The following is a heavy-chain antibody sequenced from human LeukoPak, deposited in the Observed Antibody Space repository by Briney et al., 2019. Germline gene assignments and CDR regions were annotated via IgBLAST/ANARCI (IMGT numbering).Heavy chain of an antibody. CDR1: GGTFSSYA. D-gene: IGHD3-22*01. Sequence: SVKVSCKASGGTFSSYAISWVRQAPGQGLEWMGGIIPIFGTANYAQKFQGRVTITTDESTSTAYRELSSLRSEDTAVYYCAASKLTPPQRIDYYDRSGYPFDYWGQGTLVTVSS. V-gene: IGHV1-69*05. J-gene: IGHJ4*02. CDR2: IIPIFGTA. CDR3: AASKLTPPQRIDYYDRSGYPFDY.